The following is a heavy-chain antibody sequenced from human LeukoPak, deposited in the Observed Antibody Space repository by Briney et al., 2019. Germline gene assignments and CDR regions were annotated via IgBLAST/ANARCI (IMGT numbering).Heavy chain of an antibody. CDR1: GGSMSSSSTY. CDR2: IHSGGST. Sequence: KPSETLSLTCTVSGGSMSSSSTYWGWIRQPPGKGLDWIGTIHSGGSTYYNPSLKSRVSISVDTSKNQFSLNLSSVTAADRAVYYCARHLRSWDGSGWSGQWDDWGQGTLVTVSS. V-gene: IGHV4-39*01. D-gene: IGHD6-19*01. CDR3: ARHLRSWDGSGWSGQWDD. J-gene: IGHJ4*02.